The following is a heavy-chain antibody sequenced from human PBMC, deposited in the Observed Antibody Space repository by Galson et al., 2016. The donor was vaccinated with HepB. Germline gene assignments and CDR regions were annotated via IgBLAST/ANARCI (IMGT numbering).Heavy chain of an antibody. CDR3: ARGSSGDGGYFDV. V-gene: IGHV5-51*01. CDR2: IYPGDSDT. CDR1: GYSFTNYW. D-gene: IGHD3-22*01. Sequence: QSGAEVKKPGESLKISCQGSGYSFTNYWIGWVRQMPGKGLEWVGIIYPGDSDTRYSPSFQGQVTVSVDKSISTAYLQWNSLKASDTAIYYCARGSSGDGGYFDVWGQGTMVTVSS. J-gene: IGHJ3*01.